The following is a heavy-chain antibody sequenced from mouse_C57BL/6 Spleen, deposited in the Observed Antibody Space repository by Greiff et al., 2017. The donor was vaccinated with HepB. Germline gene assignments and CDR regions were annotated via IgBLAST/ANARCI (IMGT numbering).Heavy chain of an antibody. Sequence: QVQLQQPGAELVRPGSSVKLSCKASGYTFTSYWMHWVKPRPIQGLEWIGNIDPSDSETHYNQKFKDKATLTVDKSTRTAYMQLSSLSSEDSAVYYCARTGTYYYAMDYWGQGTSVTVSS. J-gene: IGHJ4*01. V-gene: IGHV1-52*01. CDR2: IDPSDSET. D-gene: IGHD4-1*01. CDR1: GYTFTSYW. CDR3: ARTGTYYYAMDY.